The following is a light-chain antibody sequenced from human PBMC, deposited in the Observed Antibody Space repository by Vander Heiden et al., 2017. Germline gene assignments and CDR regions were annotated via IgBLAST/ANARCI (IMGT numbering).Light chain of an antibody. J-gene: IGLJ2*01. CDR1: SGSVSASNY. CDR2: STD. V-gene: IGLV8-61*01. Sequence: QTVVTQEPSFSVSPGGTVTLTCGLTSGSVSASNYPSWYQQTQGQAPRTLIYSTDTRSSGVPDRFSGSRLGNKAALTITGAQADDESVYYCVLYMGSGISVFGGGTVLTVL. CDR3: VLYMGSGISV.